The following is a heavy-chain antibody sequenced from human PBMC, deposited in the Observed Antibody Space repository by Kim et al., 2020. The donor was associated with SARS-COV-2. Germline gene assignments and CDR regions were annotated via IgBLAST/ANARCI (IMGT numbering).Heavy chain of an antibody. J-gene: IGHJ4*02. CDR3: TRDSFGGTYLFDY. V-gene: IGHV4-59*01. Sequence: YTHSLKSAVTISVDTSNNQFSLKLNSVTAADTAVYFCTRDSFGGTYLFDYWGQGTLVTVSS. D-gene: IGHD1-26*01.